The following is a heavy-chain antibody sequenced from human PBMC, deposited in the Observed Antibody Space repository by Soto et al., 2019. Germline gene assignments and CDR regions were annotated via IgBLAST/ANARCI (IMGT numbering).Heavy chain of an antibody. CDR2: ISAYNGNT. J-gene: IGHJ4*02. CDR1: GYTFTSYG. D-gene: IGHD3-3*01. CDR3: ARDLDNYDFWSGYEGGIDY. V-gene: IGHV1-18*01. Sequence: QLQLVQSGAEVKKPGASVKVSCKASGYTFTSYGISWVRQAPGQGLEWMGWISAYNGNTNYAQKLQGRVTMTTDTSTSTAYMELRSLRSDDTAVYYCARDLDNYDFWSGYEGGIDYWGQGTLVTVSS.